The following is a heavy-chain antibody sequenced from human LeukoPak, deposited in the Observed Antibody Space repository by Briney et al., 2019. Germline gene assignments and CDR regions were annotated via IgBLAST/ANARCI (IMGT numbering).Heavy chain of an antibody. Sequence: PGRSLRLSCAASGFTFDDYAMHWVRQAPGKGLEWVSGISWNSGSIGYADSVKGRLTISRDNAKNSLYLQMNSLRAEDMALYYCAKETQGAFDISGQGTMVTVSS. J-gene: IGHJ3*02. CDR3: AKETQGAFDI. CDR1: GFTFDDYA. CDR2: ISWNSGSI. V-gene: IGHV3-9*03.